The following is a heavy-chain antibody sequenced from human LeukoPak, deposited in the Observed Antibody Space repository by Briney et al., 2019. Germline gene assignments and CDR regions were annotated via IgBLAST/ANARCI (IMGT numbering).Heavy chain of an antibody. Sequence: SETLSLTCAVYGGSFSGYYWSWIRQPPGKGLEWIGEINHSGSTNYNPSLKSRVTISVDTSKNQFSLKLSSVTAADTAVYYCARGSGSYYMAVGYWFDPWGQGTLVTVSP. V-gene: IGHV4-34*01. J-gene: IGHJ5*02. CDR2: INHSGST. D-gene: IGHD1-26*01. CDR1: GGSFSGYY. CDR3: ARGSGSYYMAVGYWFDP.